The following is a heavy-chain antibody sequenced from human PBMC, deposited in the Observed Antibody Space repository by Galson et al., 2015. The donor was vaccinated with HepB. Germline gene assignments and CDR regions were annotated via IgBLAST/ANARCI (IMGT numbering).Heavy chain of an antibody. CDR1: GYTFTDYH. CDR2: VDPEDGET. V-gene: IGHV1-69-2*01. CDR3: ATKVRYSYGLGWFDP. D-gene: IGHD5-18*01. J-gene: IGHJ5*02. Sequence: VKVSCKVSGYTFTDYHMHWVQQAPGKGLEWMGLVDPEDGETIYAEKFQGRVTMTEDTSTDTAYMELSSLRSEDTAVYYCATKVRYSYGLGWFDPWGQGTLVTVSS.